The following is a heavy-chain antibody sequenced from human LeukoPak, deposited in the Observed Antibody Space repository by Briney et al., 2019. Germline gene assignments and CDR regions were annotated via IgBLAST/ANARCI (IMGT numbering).Heavy chain of an antibody. CDR3: ARGVEPLAANTLAY. CDR2: LYSDGNT. CDR1: GFTVITND. V-gene: IGHV3-53*01. J-gene: IGHJ4*02. Sequence: GGSLRHSCAASGFTVITNDMTWVRHAPGKGLEWVSVLYSDGNTKYADSVQGRFTISRDNSKNTLYLEMNSLSPDDTAVYYCARGVEPLAANTLAYWGQGTLVTVSS. D-gene: IGHD1-14*01.